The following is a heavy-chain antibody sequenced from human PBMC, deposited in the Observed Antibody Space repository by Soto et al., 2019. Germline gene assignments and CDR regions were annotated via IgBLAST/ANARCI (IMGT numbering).Heavy chain of an antibody. D-gene: IGHD2-15*01. V-gene: IGHV3-13*05. CDR3: ARAYSGRLPRRADYYFAMDV. Sequence: ESGGGVVQPGGSLRLSCAASGFTFSTYDMHWVRQATGKGLEWVSAIGSADDPYYLGSVKGRFTISRENAKNSLYLQMNSLRAGDTAVYYCARAYSGRLPRRADYYFAMDVWGQGTTVTVSS. J-gene: IGHJ6*02. CDR2: IGSADDP. CDR1: GFTFSTYD.